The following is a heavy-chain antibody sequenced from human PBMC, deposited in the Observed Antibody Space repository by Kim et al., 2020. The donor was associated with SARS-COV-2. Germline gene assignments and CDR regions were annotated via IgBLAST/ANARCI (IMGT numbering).Heavy chain of an antibody. CDR3: ARSYSSSWYVFDY. J-gene: IGHJ4*02. V-gene: IGHV4-39*01. Sequence: YNPSLKSRVTISVDTSKNQFSLKLSSVTAADTAVYYCARSYSSSWYVFDYWGQGTLVTVSS. D-gene: IGHD6-13*01.